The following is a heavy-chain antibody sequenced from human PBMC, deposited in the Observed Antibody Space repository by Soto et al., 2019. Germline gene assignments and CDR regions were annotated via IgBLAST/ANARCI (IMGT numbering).Heavy chain of an antibody. V-gene: IGHV4-30-4*01. D-gene: IGHD3-22*01. J-gene: IGHJ4*02. CDR2: IYYSGST. CDR3: ARGSYYYDSSGYYNY. CDR1: GGSISSGDYY. Sequence: TSETLSLTCTVSGGSISSGDYYWSWIRQPPGKGLVCFGYIYYSGSTYYTPSLKSRVTISVDTSKNQFSLKLSSVTAADTAVYYCARGSYYYDSSGYYNYWGQGTLVTVSS.